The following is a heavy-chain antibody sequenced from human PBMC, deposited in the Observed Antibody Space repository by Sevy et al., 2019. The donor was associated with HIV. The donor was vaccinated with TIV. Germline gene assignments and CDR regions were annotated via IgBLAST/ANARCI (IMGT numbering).Heavy chain of an antibody. CDR2: ISYDGSSK. V-gene: IGHV3-30-3*01. J-gene: IGHJ4*02. D-gene: IGHD6-19*01. CDR1: GFSVSTHA. Sequence: GGSLRLSCAASGFSVSTHAMHWVRQAPGKGLEWVALISYDGSSKYYADSVKGRLTISRDNSKNTLYLQMSSLRPDDTAVYYCTRDAGYSTGWYPSDYWGQGTLVTVYS. CDR3: TRDAGYSTGWYPSDY.